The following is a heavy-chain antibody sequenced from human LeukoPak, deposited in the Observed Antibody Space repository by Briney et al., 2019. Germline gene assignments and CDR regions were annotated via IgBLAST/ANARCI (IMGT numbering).Heavy chain of an antibody. CDR3: ASRILTGYYKYYGMDV. Sequence: SVKVSCKASGGTFSSYAISWVRQAPGQGLEWMGRIIPILGIANYAQKFQGRVTITADESTSTAYMELSSLRSEDTAVYYCASRILTGYYKYYGMDVWGQGTTVTVSS. CDR2: IIPILGIA. CDR1: GGTFSSYA. J-gene: IGHJ6*02. D-gene: IGHD3-9*01. V-gene: IGHV1-69*04.